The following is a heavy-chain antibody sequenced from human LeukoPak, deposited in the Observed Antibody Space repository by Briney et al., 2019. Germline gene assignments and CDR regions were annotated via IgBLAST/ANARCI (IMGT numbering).Heavy chain of an antibody. CDR1: GGTLSSYA. CDR3: ARDSRYDSSGYQPSFDY. J-gene: IGHJ4*02. V-gene: IGHV1-69*06. Sequence: SVKVSCKASGGTLSSYAISWVRQAPGQGLEWMGGIIPIFGTANYAQKFQGRVTITADKSTSTAYMELSSLRSEDTAVYYCARDSRYDSSGYQPSFDYWGQGTLVTVSS. CDR2: IIPIFGTA. D-gene: IGHD3-22*01.